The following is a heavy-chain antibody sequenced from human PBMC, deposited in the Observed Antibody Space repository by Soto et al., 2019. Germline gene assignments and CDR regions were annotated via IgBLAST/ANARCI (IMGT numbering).Heavy chain of an antibody. V-gene: IGHV1-69*13. CDR2: IIPIFGTA. J-gene: IGHJ4*02. Sequence: ASVKVSCKASGGTFSSYAISWVRQAPGQGLEWMGGIIPIFGTANYAQKFQGRVTITADESTSTAYMELSSLRSEDTAVYYCARPYYYDSSGSHYFDYWGQGTLVTV. CDR3: ARPYYYDSSGSHYFDY. CDR1: GGTFSSYA. D-gene: IGHD3-22*01.